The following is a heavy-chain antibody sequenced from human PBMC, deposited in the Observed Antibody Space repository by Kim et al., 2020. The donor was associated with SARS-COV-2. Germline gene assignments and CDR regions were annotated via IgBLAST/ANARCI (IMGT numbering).Heavy chain of an antibody. Sequence: GGSLRLSCAASGLTFCSYGMHWVRQAPGQGLEWVAVIWYDGSNKYYAESVKGRFTISRDNSKNTLYLQMNSLRAEDTAVYYCARDWDSGLFDYWGQGTLVTVSS. V-gene: IGHV3-33*01. CDR3: ARDWDSGLFDY. J-gene: IGHJ4*02. CDR1: GLTFCSYG. D-gene: IGHD3-10*01. CDR2: IWYDGSNK.